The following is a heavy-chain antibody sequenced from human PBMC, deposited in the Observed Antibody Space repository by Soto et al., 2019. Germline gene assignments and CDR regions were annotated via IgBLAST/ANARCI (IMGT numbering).Heavy chain of an antibody. Sequence: GGSLRLSCVASGFTFSSFAMNWVRQAPGKGLEWVSIISYGGSRTYYADSVKGRFTISRDNSKNTLYLQMNSLRAGDTAVYYCAKGDQTMVTNSLDYWGQGTLVTVSS. D-gene: IGHD4-17*01. J-gene: IGHJ4*02. CDR2: ISYGGSRT. CDR3: AKGDQTMVTNSLDY. V-gene: IGHV3-23*01. CDR1: GFTFSSFA.